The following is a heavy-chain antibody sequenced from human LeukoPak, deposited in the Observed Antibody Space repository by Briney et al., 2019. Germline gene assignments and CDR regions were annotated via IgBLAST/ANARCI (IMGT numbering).Heavy chain of an antibody. V-gene: IGHV3-49*03. CDR1: GFTFGDYA. J-gene: IGHJ5*02. CDR2: IRSKLYGGTP. CDR3: AKTRGTDYSNYPWYNWFDP. D-gene: IGHD4-11*01. Sequence: GGSLRLSCTASGFTFGDYALSWFRQAPGKGLEWVGFIRSKLYGGTPEYAASVKGRFTISRDDSKSIAYLQMNSLKTEDTAVYYCAKTRGTDYSNYPWYNWFDPWGQGTLVTVSS.